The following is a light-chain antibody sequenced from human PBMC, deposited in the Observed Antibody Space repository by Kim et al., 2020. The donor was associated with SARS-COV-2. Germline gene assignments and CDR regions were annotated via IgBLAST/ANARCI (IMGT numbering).Light chain of an antibody. V-gene: IGLV3-21*04. J-gene: IGLJ3*02. CDR1: NTGGKS. CDR2: YDS. Sequence: SYELTQPPSVSVAPGKTARITCGGNNTGGKSVHWYQQKPGQAPVLVIYYDSDRPSGIPERFSGSNSGNTATLTISRVEAGDEADYYCQVWDSSGDHRVFGGGTQLTVL. CDR3: QVWDSSGDHRV.